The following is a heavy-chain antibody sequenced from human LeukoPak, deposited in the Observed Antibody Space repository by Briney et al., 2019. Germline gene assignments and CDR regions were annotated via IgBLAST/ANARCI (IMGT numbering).Heavy chain of an antibody. CDR3: GRVSERGSAMWRPISY. D-gene: IGHD5-18*01. V-gene: IGHV3-7*01. Sequence: GGSLRLSCVASGFIFSDYWMTWVRQAPGKGLEWVANLNQDESEKYYVDSVKGRFTISRDNAKSALYLQMNSLSPEDTAVYYCGRVSERGSAMWRPISYWGQGTLVTVSS. J-gene: IGHJ4*02. CDR1: GFIFSDYW. CDR2: LNQDESEK.